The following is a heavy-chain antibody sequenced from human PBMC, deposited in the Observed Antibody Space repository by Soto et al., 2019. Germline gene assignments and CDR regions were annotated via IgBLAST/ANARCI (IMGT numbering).Heavy chain of an antibody. CDR1: GGSISSGGYS. D-gene: IGHD5-12*01. CDR2: IYHSGST. V-gene: IGHV4-30-2*01. J-gene: IGHJ4*02. CDR3: ARGIVATMGVEYYFDY. Sequence: SETLSLTCAVSGGSISSGGYSWSWIRQPPGKGLEWIGYIYHSGSTYYNPSLKSRVTISVDRSKNQFSLKLSSVTAADTAVYYCARGIVATMGVEYYFDYWGQGTLVTVSS.